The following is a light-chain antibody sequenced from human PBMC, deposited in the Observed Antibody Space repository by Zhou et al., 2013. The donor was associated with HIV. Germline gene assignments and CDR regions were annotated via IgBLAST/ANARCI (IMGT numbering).Light chain of an antibody. CDR2: GAS. CDR1: QRITRDY. CDR3: QQYATLPRT. J-gene: IGKJ5*01. V-gene: IGKV3-20*01. Sequence: EIVLTQSPGTLSLPPGDRTTLSCRASQRITRDYLAWYQQKPGQPPRLLIYGASSRATGVPDRFKGSGSGTDFTLTITRLEAEDFAVYYCQQYATLPRTFGQGTRLDI.